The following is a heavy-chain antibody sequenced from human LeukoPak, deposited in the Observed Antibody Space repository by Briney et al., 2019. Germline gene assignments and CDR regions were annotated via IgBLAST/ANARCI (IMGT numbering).Heavy chain of an antibody. CDR1: GYTFTSYA. Sequence: ASVKVSCKASGYTFTSYAMHWVRQAPGQRLEWMGWIYGGNGNTKYSQKFQGRVSITRDTSASTVYMELSSLGSEDTAVYYCARGWGGDCYHVHWGQGTLVTVSS. D-gene: IGHD2-21*02. CDR2: IYGGNGNT. V-gene: IGHV1-3*01. J-gene: IGHJ4*02. CDR3: ARGWGGDCYHVH.